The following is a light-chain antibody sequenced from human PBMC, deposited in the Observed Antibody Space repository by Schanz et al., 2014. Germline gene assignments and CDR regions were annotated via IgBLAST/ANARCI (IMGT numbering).Light chain of an antibody. CDR2: GAS. Sequence: EIVMTQSPATLSVSPGERATLSCRASQSVSSNLAWYQQKPGQAPRLLIYGASTRATGIPARFSGSGSGTEFTLTISSLQSEDLAVYYCQHRANWLTFGGGTKVEIK. CDR1: QSVSSN. J-gene: IGKJ4*01. V-gene: IGKV3-15*01. CDR3: QHRANWLT.